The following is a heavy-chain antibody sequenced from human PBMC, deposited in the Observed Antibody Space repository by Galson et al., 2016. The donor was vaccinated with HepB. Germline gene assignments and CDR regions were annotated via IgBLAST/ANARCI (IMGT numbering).Heavy chain of an antibody. V-gene: IGHV4-59*08. D-gene: IGHD3-22*01. J-gene: IGHJ5*02. CDR2: IYYIGST. CDR1: GGSISPYY. CDR3: ARRRNYYDSSGYYYDYFDP. Sequence: ETLSLTCTVSGGSISPYYWSWIRQPPGKGLERIGCIYYIGSTNYNPSLRSQDTISVDTSRNQFSLRLSSVTAADTAVYYCARRRNYYDSSGYYYDYFDPWGRGTLVTVSS.